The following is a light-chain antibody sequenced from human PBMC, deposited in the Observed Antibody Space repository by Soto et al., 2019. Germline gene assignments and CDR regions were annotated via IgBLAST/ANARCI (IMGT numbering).Light chain of an antibody. J-gene: IGLJ3*02. Sequence: QSVLTHSSSASASLGSSVKLTCTLSSGHSSYTIAWHQQLPGKAPRYLMNLEGSGSYNKGSGVPDRFSGSSSGADRYLTISNLQFEDEADYYCETWDSNKWVFGGGTKLTVL. CDR3: ETWDSNKWV. CDR2: LEGSGSY. CDR1: SGHSSYT. V-gene: IGLV4-60*02.